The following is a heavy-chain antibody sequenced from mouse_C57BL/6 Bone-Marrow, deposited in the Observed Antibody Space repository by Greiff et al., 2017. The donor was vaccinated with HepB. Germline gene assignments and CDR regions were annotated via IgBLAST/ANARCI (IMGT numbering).Heavy chain of an antibody. CDR3: ARVNYGSSYYAMDY. V-gene: IGHV1-69*01. Sequence: QVQLQQPGAELVMPGASVKLSCKASGYTFTSYWMHWVKQRPGQGLEWIGEIDPSDSYTNYNQKFKGKSTLTVDKSSRTAYMQLSSLTSEDSAVYYCARVNYGSSYYAMDYWGQGTSVTVSS. D-gene: IGHD1-1*01. J-gene: IGHJ4*01. CDR2: IDPSDSYT. CDR1: GYTFTSYW.